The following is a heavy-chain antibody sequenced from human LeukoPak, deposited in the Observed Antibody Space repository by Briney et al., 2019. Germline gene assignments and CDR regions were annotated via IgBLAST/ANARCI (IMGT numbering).Heavy chain of an antibody. CDR3: ARELNYYFDY. D-gene: IGHD2-8*01. V-gene: IGHV3-48*03. Sequence: GGSLRLSCAASGFTFSSYEMHWVRQAPGKGLEWASYISSSGSTIYYADSLKGRFTISRDNAKNSLYLQMDSLRAEDTAIYYCARELNYYFDYWGQGTLVTVSS. CDR2: ISSSGSTI. CDR1: GFTFSSYE. J-gene: IGHJ4*02.